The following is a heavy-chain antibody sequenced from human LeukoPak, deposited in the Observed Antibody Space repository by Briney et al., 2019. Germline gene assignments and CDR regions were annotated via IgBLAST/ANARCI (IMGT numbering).Heavy chain of an antibody. CDR1: GYTFSSFW. V-gene: IGHV3-21*01. D-gene: IGHD6-19*01. Sequence: AGGSLRLSCAASGYTFSSFWIHWVRQAPGKGLEWVSSISSSSSYIYYADSVKGRFTISRDNAKNSLYLQMNSLRAEDTAVYYCARDPGIAVADDYWGQGTLVTVSS. CDR3: ARDPGIAVADDY. CDR2: ISSSSSYI. J-gene: IGHJ4*02.